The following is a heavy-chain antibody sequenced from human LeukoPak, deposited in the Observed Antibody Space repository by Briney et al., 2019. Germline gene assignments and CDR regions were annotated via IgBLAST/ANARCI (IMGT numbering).Heavy chain of an antibody. CDR2: IYYSGST. J-gene: IGHJ4*02. D-gene: IGHD3-10*01. V-gene: IGHV4-31*03. CDR3: ARVWFGELSPYFDY. CDR1: GGSISSGGYY. Sequence: SQTLSLTCTVSGGSISSGGYYWSWIRQHPGKGLEWIGYIYYSGSTYYNPSLKSRVTISVDTSKNQFSLKLSSVTAADTAVYCCARVWFGELSPYFDYWGQGTLVTVSS.